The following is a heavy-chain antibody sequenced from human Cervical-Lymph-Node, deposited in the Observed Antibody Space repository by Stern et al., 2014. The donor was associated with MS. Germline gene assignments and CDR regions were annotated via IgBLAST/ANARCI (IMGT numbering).Heavy chain of an antibody. V-gene: IGHV1-2*02. CDR1: GYIFTDYY. J-gene: IGHJ5*02. D-gene: IGHD6-6*01. CDR2: INPKSGGA. Sequence: QVQLVQSGAEVEKPGASVKVSCKASGYIFTDYYLHWVRQAPGQGLEWMGRINPKSGGASYAQSFQGRVTLTRDTSITTAYMDLIRLTSDDTAVYYCTRALRIADRPSPGGHWFDPWGQGTLVIVSS. CDR3: TRALRIADRPSPGGHWFDP.